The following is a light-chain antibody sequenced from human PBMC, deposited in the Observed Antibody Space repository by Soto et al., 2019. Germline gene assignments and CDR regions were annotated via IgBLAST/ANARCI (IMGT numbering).Light chain of an antibody. V-gene: IGKV2-28*01. CDR2: LGS. CDR1: QSLLHSNGYIY. J-gene: IGKJ1*01. CDR3: MQALQTLWA. Sequence: DIVMTQSPLSLPVTPGEPASISCRSSQSLLHSNGYIYLDWYLQKPGQSPQLLIYLGSNRASGVPDRFSGSGSGTDFTLKISRVEAEDVGVYYCMQALQTLWAFGQGTKVDIK.